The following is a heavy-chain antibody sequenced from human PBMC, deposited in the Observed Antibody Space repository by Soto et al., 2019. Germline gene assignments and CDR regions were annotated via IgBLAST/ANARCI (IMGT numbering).Heavy chain of an antibody. CDR3: AREGPRYSSSWYGAFDI. CDR1: GFTFSSYA. CDR2: ISYDGSNK. D-gene: IGHD6-13*01. Sequence: GGSLRLSCAASGFTFSSYALHWVRQAPGKGLEWVAVISYDGSNKYYADSVKGRFTISRDNSKNTLYLQMNSLRAEDTAVYYCAREGPRYSSSWYGAFDIWGQGTMVTVSS. J-gene: IGHJ3*02. V-gene: IGHV3-30-3*01.